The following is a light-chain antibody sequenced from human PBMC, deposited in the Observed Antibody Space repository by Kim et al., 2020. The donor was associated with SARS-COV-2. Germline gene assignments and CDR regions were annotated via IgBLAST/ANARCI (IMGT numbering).Light chain of an antibody. V-gene: IGKV1-16*02. Sequence: SASVGDRVTLTCRAIQVISNYLPSFQRKAAEAPQSLIYLASILQIGAPSKFTGGRSGTGFTLTIRSLRPENFVPYYCQQFNNSPAFGQGTRLESK. CDR2: LAS. CDR3: QQFNNSPA. CDR1: QVISNY. J-gene: IGKJ5*01.